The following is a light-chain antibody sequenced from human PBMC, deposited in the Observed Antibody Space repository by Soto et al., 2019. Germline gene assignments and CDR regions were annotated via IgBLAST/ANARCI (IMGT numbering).Light chain of an antibody. CDR2: ATS. CDR1: QDISNL. Sequence: DIQMTQSPSFVSAAVGDRVTLTCRASQDISNLLAWYQQKPGKAPTLLIYATSNLQRGVPSRFSGSGSGPDFTLTISGLQPEDFATYCWQQASSFHRTFGQGTKVDIK. CDR3: QQASSFHRT. V-gene: IGKV1-12*01. J-gene: IGKJ1*01.